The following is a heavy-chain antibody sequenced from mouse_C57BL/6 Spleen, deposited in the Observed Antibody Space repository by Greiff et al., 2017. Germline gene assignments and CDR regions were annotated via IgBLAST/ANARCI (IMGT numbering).Heavy chain of an antibody. D-gene: IGHD2-4*01. J-gene: IGHJ3*01. CDR2: IWGVGST. V-gene: IGHV2-6*01. Sequence: VKLMESGPGLVAPSQSLSITCTVSGFSLTSYGVDWVRQSPGKGLEWLGVIWGVGSTNYNSALKSRLSISKDNSKSQVFLKMNSLQTDDTAMYYGARRVYDYGGGFAYWGQGTLVTVSA. CDR1: GFSLTSYG. CDR3: ARRVYDYGGGFAY.